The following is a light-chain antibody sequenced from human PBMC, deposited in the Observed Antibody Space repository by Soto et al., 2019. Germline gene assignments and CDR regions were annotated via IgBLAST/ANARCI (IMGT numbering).Light chain of an antibody. Sequence: EIVMTQSPATLSVSPGERATLSCRASQSVSSNLAWYQQKPGQAPRLLIYGASTRATGIPARFSGSGSATEFTLSISSLQAEDFAVYYCQQYNTWRTFGQATKVEIK. CDR2: GAS. J-gene: IGKJ1*01. CDR3: QQYNTWRT. V-gene: IGKV3-15*01. CDR1: QSVSSN.